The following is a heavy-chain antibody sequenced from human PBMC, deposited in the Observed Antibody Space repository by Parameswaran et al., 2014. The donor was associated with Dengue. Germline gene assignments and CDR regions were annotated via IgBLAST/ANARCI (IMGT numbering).Heavy chain of an antibody. CDR3: ARQTTVTNSFDY. V-gene: IGHV3-21*01. CDR2: ISSDSSYI. J-gene: IGHJ4*02. Sequence: VRQAPGKGLEWVSSISSDSSYIYYADSVKGRFTISRDNAKNSLYLQMNSLRAEDRAVYYCARQTTVTNSFDYWGQGTLVTVSS. D-gene: IGHD4-17*01.